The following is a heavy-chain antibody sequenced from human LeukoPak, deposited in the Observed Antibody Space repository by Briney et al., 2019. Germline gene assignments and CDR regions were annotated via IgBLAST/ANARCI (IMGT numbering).Heavy chain of an antibody. CDR2: IYTSGST. CDR1: GGSISSGSYD. Sequence: PSXTLSLTCTVSGGSISSGSYDWGWIRQPDGKGLEWIGRIYTSGSTNYNPSRKSRFTISVDTSKNQFSLKLSSVTATDTAVYYCAREVIAVAGTGNFDYWGQGTLVTVSS. D-gene: IGHD6-19*01. J-gene: IGHJ4*02. CDR3: AREVIAVAGTGNFDY. V-gene: IGHV4-61*02.